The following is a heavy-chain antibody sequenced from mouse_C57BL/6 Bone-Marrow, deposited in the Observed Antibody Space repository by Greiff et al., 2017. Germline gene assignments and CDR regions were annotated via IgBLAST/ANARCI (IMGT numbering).Heavy chain of an antibody. V-gene: IGHV1-15*01. J-gene: IGHJ2*01. Sequence: QVQLKQSGAELVRPGASVTLSCKASGYTFTDYEMHWVKQTPVPGLEWIGAIDPETGGTAYNQKFKGKAILTADKSSSTAYMELRSLTSEDSAVYYCTRRGSSYNYWGQGTTLTVSS. CDR2: IDPETGGT. D-gene: IGHD1-1*01. CDR3: TRRGSSYNY. CDR1: GYTFTDYE.